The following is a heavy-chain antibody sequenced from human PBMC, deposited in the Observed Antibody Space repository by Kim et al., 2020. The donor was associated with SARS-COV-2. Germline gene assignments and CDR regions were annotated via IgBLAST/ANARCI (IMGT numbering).Heavy chain of an antibody. J-gene: IGHJ4*02. Sequence: VKGRFTISRDNSKNTLYLQMNSLRADDTAVYYCAKVAAYYDFWSGYWVDYWGQGALVTVSS. V-gene: IGHV3-23*01. CDR3: AKVAAYYDFWSGYWVDY. D-gene: IGHD3-3*01.